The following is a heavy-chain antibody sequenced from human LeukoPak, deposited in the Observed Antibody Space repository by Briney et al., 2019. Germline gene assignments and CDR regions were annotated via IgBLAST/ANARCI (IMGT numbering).Heavy chain of an antibody. J-gene: IGHJ4*02. CDR1: GGSISSGGYS. Sequence: SETLSLTCAVSGGSISSGGYSWSWIRQPPGKGLEWIGEINHSGSTNYNPSLKSRVTISVDTSKNQFSLKLSSVTAADTAVYYCARGSNPDYWGQGTLVTVSS. CDR3: ARGSNPDY. CDR2: INHSGST. V-gene: IGHV4-34*01.